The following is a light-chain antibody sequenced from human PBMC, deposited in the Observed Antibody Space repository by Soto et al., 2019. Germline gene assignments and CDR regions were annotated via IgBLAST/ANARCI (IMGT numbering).Light chain of an antibody. CDR1: QSLVYSDGNTY. V-gene: IGKV2-30*01. Sequence: DVVMTQSPLSLPVTLGQPASISCRSSQSLVYSDGNTYLNWFQQRPGQSPRRLIYGASNRATGIPARFSGRGSGTDFTLTISSLEPEDFAVYYCQQRSSAITFGQGTRLEIK. CDR3: QQRSSAIT. CDR2: GAS. J-gene: IGKJ5*01.